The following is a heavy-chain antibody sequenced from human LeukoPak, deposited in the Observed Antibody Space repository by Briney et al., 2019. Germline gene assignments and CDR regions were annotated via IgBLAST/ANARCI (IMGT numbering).Heavy chain of an antibody. CDR3: ARGRPDYVILTGYYNFDY. V-gene: IGHV4-59*01. D-gene: IGHD3-9*01. J-gene: IGHJ4*02. Sequence: PSETLSLTCTVSGGSISSYYWSWIRQPPGKGLEWIGYIYYSGSTNYNPSLKSRVTISVDTSKNQFSLKLSSVTAADTAVYYCARGRPDYVILTGYYNFDYWGEGTLVTVCS. CDR1: GGSISSYY. CDR2: IYYSGST.